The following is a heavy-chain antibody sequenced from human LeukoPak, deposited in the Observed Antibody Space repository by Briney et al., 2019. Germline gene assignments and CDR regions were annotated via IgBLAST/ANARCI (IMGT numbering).Heavy chain of an antibody. CDR1: GFTFSNYR. J-gene: IGHJ4*02. D-gene: IGHD3-3*01. Sequence: GGSLRLSCTTSGFTFSNYRMYWVRQAPGKGLMWVSRIKSDGTGITYTDSVEGRFTISRDNAKNTLYLQMNSLRDEDTAVYYCVRGQTIDYWGQGTLVTVSS. V-gene: IGHV3-74*01. CDR2: IKSDGTGI. CDR3: VRGQTIDY.